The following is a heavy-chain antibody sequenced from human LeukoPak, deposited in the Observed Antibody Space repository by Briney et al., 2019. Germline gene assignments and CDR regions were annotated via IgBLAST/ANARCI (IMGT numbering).Heavy chain of an antibody. CDR3: ATAGNYRFDY. D-gene: IGHD1-7*01. CDR1: RFTFSSYW. Sequence: GGSLRLSCAASRFTFSSYWMHRVRQAPGKGLIWVSRIDPDGTRTNYADSVKGRFTISRDNAKNTLYLQMSSLTAEDTAVYFCATAGNYRFDYWGQGALVTVSS. CDR2: IDPDGTRT. J-gene: IGHJ4*02. V-gene: IGHV3-74*01.